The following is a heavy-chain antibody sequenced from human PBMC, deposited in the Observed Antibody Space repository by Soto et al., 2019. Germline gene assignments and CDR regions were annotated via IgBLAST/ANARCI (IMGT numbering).Heavy chain of an antibody. CDR1: GFTFSSYV. V-gene: IGHV3-33*01. Sequence: WGSLRLSCAASGFTFSSYVMHWVRQAPGKGLEWVAVIWYDGSNKYYADSVKGRFTISRDNSKNTLYLQMNSLRAEDTAVYYCGREYSSSLDYYYYGTDVRGQGTTVPVSX. CDR3: GREYSSSLDYYYYGTDV. D-gene: IGHD6-6*01. CDR2: IWYDGSNK. J-gene: IGHJ6*01.